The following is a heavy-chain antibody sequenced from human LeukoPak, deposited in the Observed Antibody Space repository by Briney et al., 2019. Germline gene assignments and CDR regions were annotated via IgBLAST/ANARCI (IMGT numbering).Heavy chain of an antibody. V-gene: IGHV1-69*06. CDR1: VDTFSSYA. CDR3: ARGRAAAGNDY. J-gene: IGHJ4*02. D-gene: IGHD6-13*01. Sequence: ASVKVSCKGSVDTFSSYASSCVRQAPGHGLEWMGGLIPIFGTANYAPKFQGRVTITADKSTSTAYTALSSLRSADTAVYCCARGRAAAGNDYWGQGTLVSVSS. CDR2: LIPIFGTA.